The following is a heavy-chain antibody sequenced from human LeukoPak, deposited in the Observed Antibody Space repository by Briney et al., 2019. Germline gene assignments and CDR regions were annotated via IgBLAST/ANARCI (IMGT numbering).Heavy chain of an antibody. J-gene: IGHJ3*02. CDR1: GFTFSSYG. Sequence: PGGSLRLSCAASGFTFSSYGMHWVRQAPGKGLEWVAVISYDGSNKYYADSVKGRFTISRDNSKNTLYLQVNSLRAEDTAVYYCANGDYGDYFGAFDIWGQGTMVTVSS. V-gene: IGHV3-30*18. CDR3: ANGDYGDYFGAFDI. CDR2: ISYDGSNK. D-gene: IGHD4-17*01.